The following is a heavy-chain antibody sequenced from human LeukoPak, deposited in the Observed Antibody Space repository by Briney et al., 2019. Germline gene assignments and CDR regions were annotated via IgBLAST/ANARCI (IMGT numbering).Heavy chain of an antibody. J-gene: IGHJ4*02. CDR2: IYYDGSKK. Sequence: GRSLRLSCVASGFTFSDYAMHWVRQAPGKGLEWVAVIYYDGSKKYYADSVEGRFTISRDHSKNTLYLHMKSLRVEDTAVYYCARGPDGYNSHFDYWGQGTLVTVSS. D-gene: IGHD5-24*01. CDR3: ARGPDGYNSHFDY. V-gene: IGHV3-30-3*01. CDR1: GFTFSDYA.